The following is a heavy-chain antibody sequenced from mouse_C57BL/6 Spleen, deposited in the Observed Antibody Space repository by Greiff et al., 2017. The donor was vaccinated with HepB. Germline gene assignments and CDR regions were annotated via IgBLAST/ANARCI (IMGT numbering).Heavy chain of an antibody. V-gene: IGHV1-64*01. D-gene: IGHD1-1*01. CDR3: ARSPSYYRGDY. Sequence: VQLQQSGAELVKPGASVKLSCKASGYTFTSYWMHWVKQRPGQGLEWIGMIHPNSGSTNYNEKFKSKATLTVDKSSSTAYMQLSSLTSEDSAVYYCARSPSYYRGDYWGQGTTLTVSS. CDR2: IHPNSGST. CDR1: GYTFTSYW. J-gene: IGHJ2*01.